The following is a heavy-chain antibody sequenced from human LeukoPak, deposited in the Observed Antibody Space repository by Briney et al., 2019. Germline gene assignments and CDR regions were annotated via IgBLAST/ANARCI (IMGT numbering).Heavy chain of an antibody. D-gene: IGHD5/OR15-5a*01. V-gene: IGHV3-53*01. CDR3: ARSNDAFDI. CDR1: GFTVCSNY. J-gene: IGHJ3*02. Sequence: GGSLRLSXAASGFTVCSNYMNWVRQTPGKGLEWVSIIYSGGSTFYADSVKGRFTISRDNSKNTLHLQMNSLRAEDTAVYYCARSNDAFDIWGQGTMVTVSS. CDR2: IYSGGST.